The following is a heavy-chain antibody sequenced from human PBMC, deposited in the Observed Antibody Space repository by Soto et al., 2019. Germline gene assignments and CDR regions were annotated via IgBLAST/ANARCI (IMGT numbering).Heavy chain of an antibody. D-gene: IGHD3-22*01. CDR3: ARDPKGVYYDSSGYPPDYYYYGMDV. CDR2: IYDSGST. V-gene: IGHV4-59*12. J-gene: IGHJ6*02. Sequence: SETLSLTCTVSGCSISSSYWSWIRQPPGKGLEWIGYIYDSGSTYYNSSLKSRVTMSVDTSKNQFSLKLSSVTAADTAVYYCARDPKGVYYDSSGYPPDYYYYGMDVWGQGTTVTVSS. CDR1: GCSISSSY.